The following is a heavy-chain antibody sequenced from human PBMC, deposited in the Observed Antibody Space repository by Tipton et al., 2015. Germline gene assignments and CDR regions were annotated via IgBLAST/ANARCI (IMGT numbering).Heavy chain of an antibody. J-gene: IGHJ4*02. D-gene: IGHD6-19*01. CDR1: GGSINSSFHY. CDR2: IYYRGTT. V-gene: IGHV4-39*01. CDR3: ARHPDFITVSGTAYFDY. Sequence: TLSLTCTVSGGSINSSFHYWGWIRQPPGKGLECIGSIYYRGTTYYNPSLQSRVTMSVDTSKNQFSLNLSSVTAADTAVYFCARHPDFITVSGTAYFDYWGQGTLVTVSS.